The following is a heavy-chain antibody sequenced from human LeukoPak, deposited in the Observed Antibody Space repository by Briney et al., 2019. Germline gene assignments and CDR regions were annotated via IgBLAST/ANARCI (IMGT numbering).Heavy chain of an antibody. Sequence: PGGSLRLSCSASGFTFIHYAMNWVRQAPGKGPEYVSSISTDGGRTYYADSVEGRFTISRDNSKNTLYLQMNSLRAEDTAVYYCARHLSGDDIWGQGTMVTVPS. CDR3: ARHLSGDDI. CDR1: GFTFIHYA. CDR2: ISTDGGRT. J-gene: IGHJ3*02. D-gene: IGHD4-17*01. V-gene: IGHV3-64*04.